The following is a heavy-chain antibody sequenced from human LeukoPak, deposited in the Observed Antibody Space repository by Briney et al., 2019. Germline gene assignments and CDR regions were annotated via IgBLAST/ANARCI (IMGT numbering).Heavy chain of an antibody. V-gene: IGHV3-23*01. Sequence: PGGPLSSPCQPFDSILTPFAWSGAARPQGRDLRWVSGISGSGGSTYYADSVKGRFTISRDNSKNTLYLQMNSLRAEDTAVYYCAKPDDYSNYFDYWGQGTLVTVSS. J-gene: IGHJ4*02. CDR3: AKPDDYSNYFDY. CDR1: DSILTPFA. D-gene: IGHD4-11*01. CDR2: ISGSGGST.